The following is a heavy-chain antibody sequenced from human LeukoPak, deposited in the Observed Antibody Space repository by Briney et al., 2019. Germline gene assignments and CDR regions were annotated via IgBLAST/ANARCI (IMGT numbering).Heavy chain of an antibody. J-gene: IGHJ4*02. D-gene: IGHD3-3*01. CDR2: ISGSGDPT. Sequence: HPGGSLRLSRAASGFSFSSYAMSWVRQAPGKGLEWVSAISGSGDPTYYADSVKGRFTISRDNSKNTLYLQMNTLRAEDTAMYYCAKGNIGYYYDYWGQGTLVTVSS. CDR1: GFSFSSYA. V-gene: IGHV3-23*01. CDR3: AKGNIGYYYDY.